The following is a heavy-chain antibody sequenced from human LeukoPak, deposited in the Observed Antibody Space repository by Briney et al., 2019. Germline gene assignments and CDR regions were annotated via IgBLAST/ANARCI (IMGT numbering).Heavy chain of an antibody. Sequence: GGSLRLSCAASGFTFSDYYMSWIRQAPGKGLEWVSYISSSGSTIYYADSVKGRFTISRDNAKNSLYLQMNSLRAEDTAVYYCAREVIAVAAMAFDYWGQGTLVTVSS. J-gene: IGHJ4*02. CDR1: GFTFSDYY. V-gene: IGHV3-11*01. D-gene: IGHD6-19*01. CDR2: ISSSGSTI. CDR3: AREVIAVAAMAFDY.